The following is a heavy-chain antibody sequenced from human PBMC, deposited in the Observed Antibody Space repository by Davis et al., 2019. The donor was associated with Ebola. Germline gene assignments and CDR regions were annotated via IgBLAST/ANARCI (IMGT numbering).Heavy chain of an antibody. CDR3: ARFRIYNWFDP. V-gene: IGHV4-61*05. CDR1: GGSISSSSYY. CDR2: IYYSGST. J-gene: IGHJ5*02. Sequence: SETLSLTCTVSGGSISSSSYYWSWIRQPPGKGLEWIGYIYYSGSTNYNPSLKSRVTISVDTSKNQFSLKLSSVTAADTAVYYCARFRIYNWFDPWGQGTLVTVSS.